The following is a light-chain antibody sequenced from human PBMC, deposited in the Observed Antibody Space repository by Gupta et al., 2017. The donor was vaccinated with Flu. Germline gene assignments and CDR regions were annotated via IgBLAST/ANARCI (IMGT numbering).Light chain of an antibody. CDR3: RQYLQTLPV. Sequence: DVVMSQSRLSLPVTPGEPASLSCRSSQILLHSNGYNALDWYLQKPGQSPPLLLSLGSQRASGVTDRFSGSGSGTXFTLKIXRGEAEAVGVYYCRQYLQTLPVFGXGTKVEIK. CDR1: QILLHSNGYNA. J-gene: IGKJ4*01. CDR2: LGS. V-gene: IGKV2-28*01.